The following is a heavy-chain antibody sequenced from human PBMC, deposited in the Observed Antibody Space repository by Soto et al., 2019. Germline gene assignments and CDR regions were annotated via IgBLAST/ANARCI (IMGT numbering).Heavy chain of an antibody. CDR1: GGSISSYY. CDR2: IYTSGST. CDR3: ARTPRTYQPMGGWFDP. J-gene: IGHJ5*02. Sequence: PSETLSLTCTVSGGSISSYYWSWIRQPAGKGLERIGRIYTSGSTNYNPSLKSRVTMSVDTSKNQFSLKLSSVTAADTAVYYCARTPRTYQPMGGWFDPWGQGTLVTVS. V-gene: IGHV4-4*07. D-gene: IGHD2-2*01.